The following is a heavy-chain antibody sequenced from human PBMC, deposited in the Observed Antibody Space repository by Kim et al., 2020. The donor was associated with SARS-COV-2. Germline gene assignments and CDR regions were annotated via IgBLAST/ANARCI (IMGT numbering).Heavy chain of an antibody. CDR2: INHSGST. CDR3: ARRGIVVVVAARWFDP. CDR1: GGSFSGYY. V-gene: IGHV4-34*01. J-gene: IGHJ5*02. D-gene: IGHD2-15*01. Sequence: SETLSLTCAVYGGSFSGYYWSWIRQPPGKGLEWIGEINHSGSTNYNPSLKSRVTISVDTSKNQFSLKLSSVTAADTAVYYCARRGIVVVVAARWFDPWGQGTLVTVSS.